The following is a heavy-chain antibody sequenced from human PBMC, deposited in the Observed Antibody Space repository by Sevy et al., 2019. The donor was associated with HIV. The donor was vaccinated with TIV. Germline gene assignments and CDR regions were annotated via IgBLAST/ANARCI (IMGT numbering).Heavy chain of an antibody. CDR2: ISYHGTNT. CDR1: GFTFNTHA. J-gene: IGHJ4*02. Sequence: GGSLRLSCAASGFTFNTHAMHWVRQAPGKGLEWVALISYHGTNTYYADSVKGRFTISRNNYKNTLNLQMNSLRTEDTAVYYCAREAGYTTGWSPGNYWGQGTLVTVSS. V-gene: IGHV3-30-3*01. CDR3: AREAGYTTGWSPGNY. D-gene: IGHD2-8*02.